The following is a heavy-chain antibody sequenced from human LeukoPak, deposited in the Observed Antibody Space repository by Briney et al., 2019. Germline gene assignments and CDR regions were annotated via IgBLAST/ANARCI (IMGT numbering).Heavy chain of an antibody. CDR1: GFTFDDYG. CDR2: INRNGGNT. CDR3: AKYLGGFGRIDS. Sequence: GGSLRLSCAASGFTFDDYGMSWVRQAPGKGLEWVSNINRNGGNTAYADSVKGRFTISRDNSKHTLYLQMNNLRAEDTAVYYCAKYLGGFGRIDSWGQGTLVTVSS. V-gene: IGHV3-20*04. J-gene: IGHJ4*02. D-gene: IGHD3-10*01.